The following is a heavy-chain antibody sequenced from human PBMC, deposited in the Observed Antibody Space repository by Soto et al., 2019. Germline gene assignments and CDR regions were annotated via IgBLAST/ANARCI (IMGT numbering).Heavy chain of an antibody. J-gene: IGHJ6*02. V-gene: IGHV3-30*18. Sequence: QVQLVESGGGVVQPGRSLRLSCAASGFTFSSYGMHWVRQAPGKGLEWVAVISYDGSNKYYADSVKGRFTISRDNSKNTLYLQMNSLRAEDTAVYYCAKGGTRWLRLSYCYGMDVWGQGTTVTVSS. CDR3: AKGGTRWLRLSYCYGMDV. CDR1: GFTFSSYG. CDR2: ISYDGSNK. D-gene: IGHD5-12*01.